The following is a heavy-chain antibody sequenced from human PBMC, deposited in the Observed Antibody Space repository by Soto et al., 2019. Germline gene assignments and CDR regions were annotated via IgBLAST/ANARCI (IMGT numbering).Heavy chain of an antibody. J-gene: IGHJ3*02. Sequence: SETLSLTCTFSGGSISSSSYYWGWIRQPPGKGLEWIGNSHYSGTTYYNPSLKSPVTISVDTSKNQFSLKVRSVTAADTAVYYCARYCGGDCYSPDTFDIWGQGTMVTVSS. CDR3: ARYCGGDCYSPDTFDI. V-gene: IGHV4-39*01. D-gene: IGHD2-21*02. CDR2: SHYSGTT. CDR1: GGSISSSSYY.